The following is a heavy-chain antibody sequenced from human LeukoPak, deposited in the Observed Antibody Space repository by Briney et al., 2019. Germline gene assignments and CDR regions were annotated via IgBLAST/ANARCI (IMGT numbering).Heavy chain of an antibody. D-gene: IGHD5-24*01. CDR3: AKDKRDGYKGPFDY. CDR1: GFTFDDYA. Sequence: PGRSLRLSCAASGFTFDDYAMHWVRQAPGKGLEWVSGISWNSGSIGYADSVKGRFTISRDNAKNSLYLQMHSLRAEDTALYYCAKDKRDGYKGPFDYWGQGTLVTVSS. CDR2: ISWNSGSI. V-gene: IGHV3-9*01. J-gene: IGHJ4*02.